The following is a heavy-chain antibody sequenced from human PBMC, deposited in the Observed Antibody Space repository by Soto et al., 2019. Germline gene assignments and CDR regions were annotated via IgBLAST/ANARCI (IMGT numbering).Heavy chain of an antibody. J-gene: IGHJ3*01. V-gene: IGHV3-48*03. CDR3: ATRWGGGGAFDF. D-gene: IGHD3-16*01. CDR2: ISSSGSTT. Sequence: EVQLVESGGGLVQPGGSLRLSCAASGFTFYTYEMNWVRQAPGKGLEWVSYISSSGSTTYYADSVKGRFTISRDNAKNPLYLQMNSRRAEATVFYYCATRWGGGGAFDFWGQGTMVTVSS. CDR1: GFTFYTYE.